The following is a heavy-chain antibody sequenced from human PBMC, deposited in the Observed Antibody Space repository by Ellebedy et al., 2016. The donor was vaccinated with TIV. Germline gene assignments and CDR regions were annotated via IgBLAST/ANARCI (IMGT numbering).Heavy chain of an antibody. CDR2: ISYEGSDK. J-gene: IGHJ4*02. V-gene: IGHV3-30*03. D-gene: IGHD4-17*01. CDR3: ARGASLYGDYVFDY. CDR1: GFTFSSHG. Sequence: GESLKISCEASGFTFSSHGMNWLRQAPGKGLEWVAVISYEGSDKYYVDSVKGRFTISRDTSKNTAYLQMNSLRAEDTAVYYCARGASLYGDYVFDYWGQGTLVTVSS.